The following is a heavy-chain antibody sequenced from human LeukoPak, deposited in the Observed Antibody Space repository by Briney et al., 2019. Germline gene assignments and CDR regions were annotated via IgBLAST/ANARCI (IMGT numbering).Heavy chain of an antibody. J-gene: IGHJ4*02. D-gene: IGHD3-3*01. CDR3: ARSSYDFWSGYVSEPFDY. Sequence: ASVKVSCTASGYTFTSYDINWVRQATGQGLEWMGWMNPNSGNTGYAQKFQGRVTMTRNTSISTAYMELSSLRSEDTAVYYCARSSYDFWSGYVSEPFDYWGQGTLVTVSS. CDR2: MNPNSGNT. CDR1: GYTFTSYD. V-gene: IGHV1-8*01.